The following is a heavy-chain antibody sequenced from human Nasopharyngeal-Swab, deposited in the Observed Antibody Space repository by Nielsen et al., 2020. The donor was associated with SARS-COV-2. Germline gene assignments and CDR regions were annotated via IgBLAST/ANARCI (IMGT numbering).Heavy chain of an antibody. J-gene: IGHJ3*02. V-gene: IGHV4-39*01. Sequence: SETLSLTCTVSGGSISSSSYYWGWIRQPPGKGLEWIGSIYYSGSTYYNPSLKSRVTISVDTSKNQFSLKLSSVTAADTAVYYCASSSTVTTSYVFVVWSAIDAFDIWGQGTMVTVSS. D-gene: IGHD4-17*01. CDR2: IYYSGST. CDR3: ASSSTVTTSYVFVVWSAIDAFDI. CDR1: GGSISSSSYY.